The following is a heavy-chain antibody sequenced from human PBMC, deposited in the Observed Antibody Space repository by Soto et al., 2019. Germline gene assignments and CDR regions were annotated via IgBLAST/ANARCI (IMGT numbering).Heavy chain of an antibody. Sequence: QVQLVQSGAEVKKPGASVKVSCKASGYTFTSYGISWVRQAPGQGLEWMGWISAYNGNTNYAQKLQGSVTMTTDTSTSTAYMELRSLRSDDTAVYYCARRYCSSTSCYGGDYYYYMDVWGKGTTVTVSS. CDR2: ISAYNGNT. CDR1: GYTFTSYG. J-gene: IGHJ6*03. V-gene: IGHV1-18*01. CDR3: ARRYCSSTSCYGGDYYYYMDV. D-gene: IGHD2-2*01.